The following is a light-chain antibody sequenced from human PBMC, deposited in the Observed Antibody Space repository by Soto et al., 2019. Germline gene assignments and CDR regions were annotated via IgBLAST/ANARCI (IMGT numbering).Light chain of an antibody. CDR3: ETGDSNTRV. V-gene: IGLV4-60*02. Sequence: QPVLTQSSSASASLGSSVKLTCTLSSGHSSYIIAWHQQQPWKAPRYLMKLESSGSYNKGSGVPDRFSGSSYGADRYRTIYNLQFEDEADYYCETGDSNTRVFGGGTKLTVL. CDR2: LESSGSY. J-gene: IGLJ3*02. CDR1: SGHSSYI.